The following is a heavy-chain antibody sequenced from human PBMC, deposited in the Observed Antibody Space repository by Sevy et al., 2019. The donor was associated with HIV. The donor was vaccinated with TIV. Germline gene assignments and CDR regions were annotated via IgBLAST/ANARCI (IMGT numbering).Heavy chain of an antibody. CDR2: ISYDGSNK. CDR3: AREVAATRGMDV. V-gene: IGHV3-30*04. Sequence: GGSLRLSCVVSGITFSTYTMSWVRQAPGKGLEWVAVISYDGSNKYYADSVKGRFTISRDNSKNTLYLQMNSLRAEDTAVYYCAREVAATRGMDVWGQGTTVTVSS. D-gene: IGHD2-15*01. CDR1: GITFSTYT. J-gene: IGHJ6*02.